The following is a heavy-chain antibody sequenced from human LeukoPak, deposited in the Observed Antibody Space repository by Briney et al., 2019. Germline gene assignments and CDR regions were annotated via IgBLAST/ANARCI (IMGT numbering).Heavy chain of an antibody. D-gene: IGHD3-10*01. J-gene: IGHJ4*02. CDR1: GFTFSNYW. V-gene: IGHV3-7*01. CDR2: IKQDGSEE. CDR3: ARDQYSYGSGNYYKSFDY. Sequence: GGSLRLSCAASGFTFSNYWMTWVCQAPGQGLEWVANIKQDGSEENYVDSVKGRFSISRDNAKNSLYLQMNSLRAEDTAVYYCARDQYSYGSGNYYKSFDYWGQGTLVTVSS.